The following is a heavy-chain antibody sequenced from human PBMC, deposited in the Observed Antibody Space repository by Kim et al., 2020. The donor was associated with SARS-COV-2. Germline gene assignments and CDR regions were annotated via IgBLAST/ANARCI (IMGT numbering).Heavy chain of an antibody. V-gene: IGHV4-59*08. D-gene: IGHD6-13*01. CDR3: VRHSNSLLFSMDV. Sequence: YNPSLKSRVTISVDTSKNQFSLNLSSVTAADTAVYYCVRHSNSLLFSMDVWGQGTTVTVSS. J-gene: IGHJ6*02.